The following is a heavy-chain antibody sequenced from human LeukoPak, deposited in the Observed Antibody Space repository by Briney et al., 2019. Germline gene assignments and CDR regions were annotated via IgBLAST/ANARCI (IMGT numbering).Heavy chain of an antibody. Sequence: GESQKISCKGSGYSFTSYWIGWVREMPGKRLEWMGIISPGDSDTRYSPSFQGQVTISADKSISTAYLQWSSLKASDTAMYYCATERDKRGFDYWGQGTLVTVSS. D-gene: IGHD5-24*01. V-gene: IGHV5-51*01. CDR2: ISPGDSDT. J-gene: IGHJ4*02. CDR1: GYSFTSYW. CDR3: ATERDKRGFDY.